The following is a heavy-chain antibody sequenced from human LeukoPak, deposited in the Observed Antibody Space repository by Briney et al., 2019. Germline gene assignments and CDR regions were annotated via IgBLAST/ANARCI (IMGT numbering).Heavy chain of an antibody. J-gene: IGHJ5*02. V-gene: IGHV3-23*01. Sequence: GGSLRLSCAASGFTFSSYAMSWVRQAPGKGLEWVSAISGSGGSTYYADSVKGRFTISRDNSKNTLYLQMNSLRAEDTAVYYCAKDRLFLNYYDSSGYYYDWFDPWDQGTLVTVSS. CDR1: GFTFSSYA. D-gene: IGHD3-22*01. CDR3: AKDRLFLNYYDSSGYYYDWFDP. CDR2: ISGSGGST.